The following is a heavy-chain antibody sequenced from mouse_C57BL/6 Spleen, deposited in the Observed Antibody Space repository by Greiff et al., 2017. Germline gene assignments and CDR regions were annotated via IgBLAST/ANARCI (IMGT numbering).Heavy chain of an antibody. J-gene: IGHJ2*01. CDR1: GYTFTSYW. CDR3: ARDNPHFGY. V-gene: IGHV1-61*01. D-gene: IGHD1-3*01. CDR2: IYPSDSET. Sequence: VQLQESGAELVRPGSSVKLSCKASGYTFTSYWMDWVKQRPGQGLEWIGNIYPSDSETHYNQKFKDKATLTVDKSSSTAYMQLSSLTSEDSAVYYCARDNPHFGYWGQGTTLTVSS.